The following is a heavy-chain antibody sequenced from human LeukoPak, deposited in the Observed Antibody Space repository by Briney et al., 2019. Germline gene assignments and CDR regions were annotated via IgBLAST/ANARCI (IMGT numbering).Heavy chain of an antibody. D-gene: IGHD3-10*01. J-gene: IGHJ4*02. V-gene: IGHV3-21*01. CDR2: ISSSSSYI. CDR3: ARNYDSGRGTDY. CDR1: GFTFSSYS. Sequence: PGGSLRLSCAASGFTFSSYSMNWVRQAPGKGLEWVSSISSSSSYIYYADSVKGRFTISRDNAKNPLYLQMNSLRAEDTAVYYCARNYDSGRGTDYWGQGTLVTVSS.